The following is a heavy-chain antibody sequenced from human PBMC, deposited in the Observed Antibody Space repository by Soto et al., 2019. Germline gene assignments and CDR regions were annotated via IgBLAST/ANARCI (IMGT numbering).Heavy chain of an antibody. V-gene: IGHV3-23*01. J-gene: IGHJ4*02. CDR1: GFTFSSYA. CDR3: ANPSYYYDSSGPRGSNFDF. D-gene: IGHD3-22*01. CDR2: ISGSGGST. Sequence: GSLRLSCAASGFTFSSYAMSWVRQAPGKGLEWVSAISGSGGSTYYADSVKGRFTISRDNSKNTLYLQMNSLRAEDTAVYYCANPSYYYDSSGPRGSNFDFCGQGTLVTVSS.